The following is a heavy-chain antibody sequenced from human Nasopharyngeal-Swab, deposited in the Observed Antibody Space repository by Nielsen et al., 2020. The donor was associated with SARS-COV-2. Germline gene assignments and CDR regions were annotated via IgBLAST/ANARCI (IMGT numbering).Heavy chain of an antibody. D-gene: IGHD2/OR15-2a*01. V-gene: IGHV3-23*01. Sequence: GESLKISCAVSGFTVSNNYMNWVRQAPGKGLEWVAAIVGSGDFRCSGGYTYYADSVKGRFTIYSDNSKNTLPLPMNSLRAEDTAVYYCAKDLRGPYFFWGQGTLVTVSS. J-gene: IGHJ4*02. CDR2: IVGSGDFRCSGGYT. CDR1: GFTVSNNY. CDR3: AKDLRGPYFF.